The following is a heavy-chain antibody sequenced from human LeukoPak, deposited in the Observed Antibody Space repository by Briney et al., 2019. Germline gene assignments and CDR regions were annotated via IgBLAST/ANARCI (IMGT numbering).Heavy chain of an antibody. J-gene: IGHJ4*02. CDR2: IHYDGKI. CDR3: ASGDGYLQPY. V-gene: IGHV3-53*01. Sequence: GGSLRLSCAASGFSVSGKFMSWVRQAPGKRLEWVSIIHYDGKIRYAGSVGGRFTIYRDDSENTLFLQMNSLRVDDTAVYFCASGDGYLQPYWGQGTLVTVSS. CDR1: GFSVSGKF. D-gene: IGHD2-21*01.